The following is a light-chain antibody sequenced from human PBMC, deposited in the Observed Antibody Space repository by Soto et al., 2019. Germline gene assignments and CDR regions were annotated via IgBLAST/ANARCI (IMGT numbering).Light chain of an antibody. CDR3: QQRSTWHYT. Sequence: LAQSPATLSLSPGQRATLSCKASQDVSIFLAWYQQKPGRAPRLLIHDASNRATGVPARFSGSGSGRDFTLTITGLEPEDFAVYYCQQRSTWHYTLGQGTKLEV. J-gene: IGKJ2*01. CDR2: DAS. V-gene: IGKV3-11*02. CDR1: QDVSIF.